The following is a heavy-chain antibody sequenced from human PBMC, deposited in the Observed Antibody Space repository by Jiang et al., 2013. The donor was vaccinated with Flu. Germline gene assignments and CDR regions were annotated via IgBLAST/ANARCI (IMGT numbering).Heavy chain of an antibody. Sequence: TFSSYAMHWVRQAPGKGLEWVAVISYDGSNKYYADSVKGRFTISRDNSKNTLYLQMNSLRAEDTAVYYCARDPPAYYYDSSGFDYWGQGTLVTVSS. J-gene: IGHJ4*02. CDR1: TFSSYA. CDR2: ISYDGSNK. CDR3: ARDPPAYYYDSSGFDY. D-gene: IGHD3-22*01. V-gene: IGHV3-30-3*01.